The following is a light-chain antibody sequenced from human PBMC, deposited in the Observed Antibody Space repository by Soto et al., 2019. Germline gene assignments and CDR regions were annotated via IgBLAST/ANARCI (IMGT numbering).Light chain of an antibody. J-gene: IGKJ1*01. V-gene: IGKV3-15*01. CDR2: GAS. CDR3: QQYEKWPWT. CDR1: QSVSSD. Sequence: IVVTQSPATLSVSPGERATLSCRASQSVSSDLAWYQQKPGQAPRLFIYGASTRATGIPARFSGSGSGTEFTLTISSLQSEDFAVYYCQQYEKWPWTFGQGTKVDIK.